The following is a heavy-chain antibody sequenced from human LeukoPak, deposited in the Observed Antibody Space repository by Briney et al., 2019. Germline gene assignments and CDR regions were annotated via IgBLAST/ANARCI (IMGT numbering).Heavy chain of an antibody. CDR1: GFTFSSYE. Sequence: GGSLRLSCAASGFTFSSYEMNWVRQAPGKGLEWVSYISSSGSTIYYADSVKGRFTISRDNAKNSLYLQMNSLRAEDTAVYYCARVPAGGKPDDYWGQGTLVTVSS. CDR3: ARVPAGGKPDDY. CDR2: ISSSGSTI. V-gene: IGHV3-48*03. J-gene: IGHJ4*02. D-gene: IGHD1-14*01.